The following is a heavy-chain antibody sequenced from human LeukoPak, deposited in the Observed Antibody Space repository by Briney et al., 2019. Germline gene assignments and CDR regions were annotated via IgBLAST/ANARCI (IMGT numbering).Heavy chain of an antibody. Sequence: SVKVSCKASGGTFISYAISWVRQAPGQGLEWMGGIIPIFGTANYAQKFQGRVTITADESTSTAYMELSSLRSEDTAVYYCARESDSHCSSTSCYTGGWFDPWGQGTLVTVSS. CDR1: GGTFISYA. CDR2: IIPIFGTA. D-gene: IGHD2-2*02. V-gene: IGHV1-69*01. CDR3: ARESDSHCSSTSCYTGGWFDP. J-gene: IGHJ5*02.